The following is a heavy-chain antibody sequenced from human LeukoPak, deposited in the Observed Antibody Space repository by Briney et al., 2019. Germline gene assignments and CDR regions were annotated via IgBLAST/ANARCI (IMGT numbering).Heavy chain of an antibody. Sequence: SQTLSLTCVISGDSVSSNSAAWTWIRQSPSRGLEWLGRTYYRSKWYSNYALSVKSRITINPDTSKNQFSLQLNSVTPEDMAVYYCARDRVVPAAMDYYYGMDVWGQGTTVTVSS. CDR2: TYYRSKWYS. V-gene: IGHV6-1*01. D-gene: IGHD2-2*01. CDR3: ARDRVVPAAMDYYYGMDV. CDR1: GDSVSSNSAA. J-gene: IGHJ6*02.